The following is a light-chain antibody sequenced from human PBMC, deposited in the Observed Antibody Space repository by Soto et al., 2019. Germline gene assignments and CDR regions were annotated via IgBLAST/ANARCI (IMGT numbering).Light chain of an antibody. J-gene: IGKJ1*01. CDR2: AAS. CDR1: QSISSS. V-gene: IGKV1-39*01. Sequence: DIQMTQSPSSLSASVGDRVTITCRASQSISSSLNWYQQKPGKAPKLLIYAASTLQSGVPSRFSGSGSGTDFTLTISSLQPEDFATYYCQQSYSTPVTFGQGTTVEIK. CDR3: QQSYSTPVT.